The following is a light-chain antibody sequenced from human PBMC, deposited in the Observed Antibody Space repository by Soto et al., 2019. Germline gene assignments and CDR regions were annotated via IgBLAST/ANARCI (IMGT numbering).Light chain of an antibody. J-gene: IGLJ1*01. Sequence: QSALTQPASVSGSPGQSITISCTGTSSDVGGYNYVSWYQQHPGKAPQLMIYEVSNRPSGVSIRFSGSKSGNTASLTISALRAEDEADYYCSSYTSSSAYVFGTGTKVTVL. CDR1: SSDVGGYNY. CDR3: SSYTSSSAYV. V-gene: IGLV2-14*01. CDR2: EVS.